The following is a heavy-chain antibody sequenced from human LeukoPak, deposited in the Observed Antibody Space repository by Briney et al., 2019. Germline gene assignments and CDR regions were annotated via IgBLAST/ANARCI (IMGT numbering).Heavy chain of an antibody. CDR2: ISSSSSYI. J-gene: IGHJ4*02. D-gene: IGHD6-13*01. CDR1: GFTFSSYS. CDR3: ASARIAAAGTRELGY. Sequence: GGSLRLSCAASGFTFSSYSMNWVRQAPGKGLEWVSSISSSSSYIYYADSVKGRFTISRDNAKNSLYLQMNSLRAEDTAVYYCASARIAAAGTRELGYWGQGTLDTVSS. V-gene: IGHV3-21*01.